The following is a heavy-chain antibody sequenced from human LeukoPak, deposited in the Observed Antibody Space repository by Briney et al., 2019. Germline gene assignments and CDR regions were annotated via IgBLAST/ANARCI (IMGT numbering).Heavy chain of an antibody. CDR3: AKDKTYCSSTSCYWRPHYFDY. V-gene: IGHV3-30*18. CDR2: ISYDGSNK. CDR1: GFTFSSYG. J-gene: IGHJ4*02. D-gene: IGHD2-2*01. Sequence: PGRSLRLSCAASGFTFSSYGMHWVRQAPGKGLEWVAVISYDGSNKYYADSVKGRFTISRDNSKNTLYLQMNSLRAEDTAVYYCAKDKTYCSSTSCYWRPHYFDYWGQGTPVTVSS.